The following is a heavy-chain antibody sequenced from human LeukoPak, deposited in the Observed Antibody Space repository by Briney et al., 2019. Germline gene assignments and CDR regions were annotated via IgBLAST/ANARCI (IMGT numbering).Heavy chain of an antibody. CDR2: FSRDGTTT. D-gene: IGHD6-6*01. V-gene: IGHV3-23*01. CDR3: AKYQEASSRRFDY. J-gene: IGHJ4*02. CDR1: GFTFSNYA. Sequence: PGGSLRLSCAASGFTFSNYAMNWVRQAPGKGLEWVSVFSRDGTTTYYADSVKGRFTISRDNSKNTLYLQMNSLRAEDTAVYYCAKYQEASSRRFDYWGQGTLVTVSS.